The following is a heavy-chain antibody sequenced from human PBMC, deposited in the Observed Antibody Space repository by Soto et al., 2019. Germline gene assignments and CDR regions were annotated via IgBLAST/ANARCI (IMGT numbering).Heavy chain of an antibody. CDR2: ISTSSSYR. J-gene: IGHJ4*02. CDR3: ARDYYDVSGYPYFDY. D-gene: IGHD3-22*01. CDR1: GFTFSDHY. V-gene: IGHV3-11*06. Sequence: QAQLVESGGGLVKPGGSLRLSCAASGFTFSDHYMSWIRQAPGKGLEWVSVISTSSSYRNYAYSVRGRFTISRDNAKNYLYLEMNGLRAEDTAVYYCARDYYDVSGYPYFDYWGQGTLVTVSS.